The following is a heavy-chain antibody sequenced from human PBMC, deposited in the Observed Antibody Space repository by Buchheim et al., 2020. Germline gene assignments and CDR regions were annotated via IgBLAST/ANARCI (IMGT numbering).Heavy chain of an antibody. Sequence: EVQLLESGGGLVQPGGSLRLSCAGSGFTSSSHGMNWVRQAPGKGLEWVSSIVGPGGATFYADSVQGRFTIYRDNSRHTLYLQMNSLRVEDTAIYFCARLNYYGSGYYRDWFDPWGQGTL. CDR1: GFTSSSHG. CDR3: ARLNYYGSGYYRDWFDP. CDR2: IVGPGGAT. J-gene: IGHJ5*02. V-gene: IGHV3-23*01. D-gene: IGHD3-10*01.